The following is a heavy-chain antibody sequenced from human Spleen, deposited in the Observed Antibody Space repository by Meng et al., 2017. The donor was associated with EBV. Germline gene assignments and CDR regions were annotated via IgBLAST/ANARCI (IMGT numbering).Heavy chain of an antibody. J-gene: IGHJ4*02. D-gene: IGHD5-18*01. CDR2: IIPMFGTA. CDR1: GGTFSSYA. CDR3: ARIEDTALDHYFDY. V-gene: IGHV1-69*01. Sequence: QVQLVQSGAEVKKPGSSVKVSCKASGGTFSSYAINWVRQAPGQGPEWMGGIIPMFGTANYAQKFQGRVTITADVFTSTAYMELSSLRSEDTAVYYCARIEDTALDHYFDYWGQGTLVTVSS.